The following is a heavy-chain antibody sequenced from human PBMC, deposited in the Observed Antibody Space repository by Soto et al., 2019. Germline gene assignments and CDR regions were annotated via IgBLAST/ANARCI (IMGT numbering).Heavy chain of an antibody. CDR3: AREGVQHGSGPYYYYGMDV. J-gene: IGHJ6*02. D-gene: IGHD3-10*01. Sequence: GGSLKLSCASAEFTFNDYHMRWIMQVPGKGLEWVSYIGSSISYTNYADSVKGRFTISRDSAKNSLYLQMNSLRAEDTAVYYCAREGVQHGSGPYYYYGMDVWGQGT. CDR2: IGSSISYT. V-gene: IGHV3-11*06. CDR1: EFTFNDYH.